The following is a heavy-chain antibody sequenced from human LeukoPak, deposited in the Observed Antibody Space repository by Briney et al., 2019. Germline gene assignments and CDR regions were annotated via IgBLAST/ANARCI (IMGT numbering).Heavy chain of an antibody. J-gene: IGHJ4*02. Sequence: GGSLRLSCAASGFTVSSNYMSWVRQALGKGLEWVSIIYRGGTTYYTDSVKGRFTISRDTSKDTLYLQMNNLSAGDTAVYYCASGDQAFFDYWGQGTLVTVSS. CDR3: ASGDQAFFDY. V-gene: IGHV3-53*01. D-gene: IGHD4-17*01. CDR2: IYRGGTT. CDR1: GFTVSSNY.